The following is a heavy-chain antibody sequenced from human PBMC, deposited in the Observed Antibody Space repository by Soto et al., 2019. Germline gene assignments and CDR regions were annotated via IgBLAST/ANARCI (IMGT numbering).Heavy chain of an antibody. CDR2: IYNSGST. V-gene: IGHV4-59*01. CDR1: GGSISSYY. D-gene: IGHD3-10*01. Sequence: PSETLSLTCTVSGGSISSYYWSWIRQPPGKGLEWIGYIYNSGSTNYNPSLKRRVSISIDTSMNQFSLNLNSVTAADTAVYYCARAEFRSRSLPYYYGLDVWGQGTTVTVSS. J-gene: IGHJ6*02. CDR3: ARAEFRSRSLPYYYGLDV.